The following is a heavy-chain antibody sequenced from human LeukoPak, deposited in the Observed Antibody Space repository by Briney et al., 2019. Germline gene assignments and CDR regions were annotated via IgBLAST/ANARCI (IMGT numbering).Heavy chain of an antibody. Sequence: GGSLRLSCAASGFTFSSYVMHWVRQAPGKGLEWVAVISYDDRNQYYANYEKRRFTISTDNSKNRLYLQMNSLRAEDTAVYYCARDQDYDSSGYYYKGGPFDYWGQGTLVTVSS. J-gene: IGHJ4*02. CDR2: ISYDDRNQ. CDR1: GFTFSSYV. CDR3: ARDQDYDSSGYYYKGGPFDY. D-gene: IGHD3-22*01. V-gene: IGHV3-30*04.